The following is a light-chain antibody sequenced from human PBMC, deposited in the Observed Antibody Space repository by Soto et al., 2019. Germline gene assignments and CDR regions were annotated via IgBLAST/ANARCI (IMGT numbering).Light chain of an antibody. CDR1: HIVTSD. Sequence: IVMTQSQGTLSVSPGERVTLSCRASHIVTSDLAWYQHKPGQTPRLLIHGASNRATGIPVRFSGAGSGTEFTLTISSLQSEDIGVYYCQQYNKLPQTFGQGTRLEFK. J-gene: IGKJ5*01. V-gene: IGKV3-15*01. CDR3: QQYNKLPQT. CDR2: GAS.